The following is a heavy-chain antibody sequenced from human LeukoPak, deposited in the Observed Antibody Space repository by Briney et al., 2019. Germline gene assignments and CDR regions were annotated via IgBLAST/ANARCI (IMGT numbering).Heavy chain of an antibody. J-gene: IGHJ4*02. Sequence: ASVQVSCKACGGTFSSYAISWVRQAPGQGLEWMGGIIPIFGTANYAQKLQGRVTITTDESTSTAYMELSSLRSEDTAVYYCARDYYDSSGYYSFDYWGQGTLVTVSS. CDR2: IIPIFGTA. D-gene: IGHD3-22*01. CDR3: ARDYYDSSGYYSFDY. CDR1: GGTFSSYA. V-gene: IGHV1-69*05.